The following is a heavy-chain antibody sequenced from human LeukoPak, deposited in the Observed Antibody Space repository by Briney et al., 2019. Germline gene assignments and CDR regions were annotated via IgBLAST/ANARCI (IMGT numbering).Heavy chain of an antibody. V-gene: IGHV3-33*01. D-gene: IGHD3-22*01. CDR2: MYSDLINK. J-gene: IGHJ3*02. Sequence: PGGSLRLSCAASGFTFSFYGIHWVRQAPGKGLEWVAVMYSDLINKYYADSVKGRFTVSRDNSKNTVYLQMNSLRAEDTAVYYCARDYYDSSGYWAPDAFDIWGQGTMVTVSS. CDR3: ARDYYDSSGYWAPDAFDI. CDR1: GFTFSFYG.